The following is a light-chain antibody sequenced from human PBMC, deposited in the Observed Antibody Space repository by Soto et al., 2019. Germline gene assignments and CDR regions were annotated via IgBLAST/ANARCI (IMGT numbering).Light chain of an antibody. CDR1: QSISSW. V-gene: IGKV1-5*03. J-gene: IGKJ2*01. Sequence: DIQMTQSPSTLSASVGDRVTITCWASQSISSWLARYQQKPGKAPNLLIYKASTLESGVPSRFSGSGSGTEFTLTISSLQPDDFATYYCQQYNSYSGYTFGQGTKLEIK. CDR2: KAS. CDR3: QQYNSYSGYT.